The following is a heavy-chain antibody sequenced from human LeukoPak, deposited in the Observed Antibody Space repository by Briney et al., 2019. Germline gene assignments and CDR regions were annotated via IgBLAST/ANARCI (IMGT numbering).Heavy chain of an antibody. CDR3: ARVPCSSTSCYPFYYYYGMDV. CDR2: ISAYNGNT. Sequence: GASVKVSCMASGYTFTSYGISWVRQAPGQGLEWMGWISAYNGNTNYAQKLQGRVTMTTDTSTSTAYMELRSLRSDDTAVYYCARVPCSSTSCYPFYYYYGMDVWGQGTTVTVSS. V-gene: IGHV1-18*01. CDR1: GYTFTSYG. J-gene: IGHJ6*02. D-gene: IGHD2-2*01.